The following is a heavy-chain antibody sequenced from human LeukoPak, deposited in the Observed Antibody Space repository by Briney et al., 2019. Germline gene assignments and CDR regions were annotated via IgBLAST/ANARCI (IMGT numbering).Heavy chain of an antibody. D-gene: IGHD2-15*01. CDR2: INGRGDAM. CDR1: GFTFNGYS. J-gene: IGHJ4*02. CDR3: ARDLPFGYSIDY. V-gene: IGHV3-48*01. Sequence: GGSLRLSCVASGFTFNGYSMNWVRQAPGKGLEWISYINGRGDAMYYADFARGRFTISRDNAENSLFLQMSSLRVEDTALYYCARDLPFGYSIDYWGQGTPVTVSS.